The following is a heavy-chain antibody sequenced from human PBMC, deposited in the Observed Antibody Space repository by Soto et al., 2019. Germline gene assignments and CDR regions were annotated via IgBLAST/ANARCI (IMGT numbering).Heavy chain of an antibody. V-gene: IGHV3-23*01. CDR1: GFTFSTYA. CDR2: ITDSGGRT. CDR3: AKDLHITISAASAS. Sequence: EVQLMESGGGLVQPGGSLRLSCAASGFTFSTYAMTWVRQAPGKGLEWVSGITDSGGRTYYADSVRGRFTISRDNSKNTMFLQMNSLRAGDTAIYYCAKDLHITISAASASWGQGTLVSVSS. D-gene: IGHD6-25*01. J-gene: IGHJ5*02.